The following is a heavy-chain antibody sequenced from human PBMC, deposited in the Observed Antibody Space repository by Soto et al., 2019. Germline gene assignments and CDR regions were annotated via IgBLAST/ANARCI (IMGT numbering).Heavy chain of an antibody. Sequence: QVQLVESGGGVVQPGRSLRLSCAVSGFTFSSYGMNWVRQAPGKGLEWVAAIYYDGSNKYYADSVRGRFTISRDNFKNTPYLHMNSLRAEDTAVYYCARDSKDDSSGYCAGFDYWGQGTLVTVSS. J-gene: IGHJ4*02. V-gene: IGHV3-33*01. D-gene: IGHD3-22*01. CDR2: IYYDGSNK. CDR3: ARDSKDDSSGYCAGFDY. CDR1: GFTFSSYG.